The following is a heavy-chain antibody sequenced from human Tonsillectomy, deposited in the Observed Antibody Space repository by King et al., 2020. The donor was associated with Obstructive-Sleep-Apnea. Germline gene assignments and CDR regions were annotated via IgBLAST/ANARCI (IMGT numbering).Heavy chain of an antibody. CDR3: ARDRGLGYCSGGSCFSFDI. CDR2: ISAYNGNT. D-gene: IGHD2-15*01. J-gene: IGHJ3*02. V-gene: IGHV1-18*01. Sequence: VQLVESGAEVNKPGASVKVSCKASGYIFTSYGISWVRQAPGQGLEWMGWISAYNGNTNYAQKLQGRVTMTTDTSTSTAYMELRSLRSDDTAVYYCARDRGLGYCSGGSCFSFDIWGQGKMVTVSS. CDR1: GYIFTSYG.